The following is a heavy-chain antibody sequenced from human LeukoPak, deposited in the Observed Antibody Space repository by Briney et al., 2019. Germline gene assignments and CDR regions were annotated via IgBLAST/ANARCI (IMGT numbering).Heavy chain of an antibody. CDR2: IIPIFGTA. CDR3: ARRAHYYYYMDV. Sequence: GASVKVSCKASGGTFSNYAISWVRQASGQGLEWMGGIIPIFGTANYAQKFQGRVTITADESTSTAYMELSSLRSEDTAVYYCARRAHYYYYMDVWGKGTTVTVSS. V-gene: IGHV1-69*13. CDR1: GGTFSNYA. J-gene: IGHJ6*03.